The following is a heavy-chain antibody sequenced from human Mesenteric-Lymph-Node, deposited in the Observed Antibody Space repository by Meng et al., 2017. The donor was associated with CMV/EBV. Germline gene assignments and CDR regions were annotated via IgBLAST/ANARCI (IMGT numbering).Heavy chain of an antibody. J-gene: IGHJ4*02. CDR3: GLIGNYFDF. Sequence: GESLKISCAASGFTFSSYGMHWVRQAPGKGLEWVAVISSDGSIKYYADSVKGRFTLSRDNSKNTLYLQMNSLRAEDTAVYYCGLIGNYFDFWGQGTLVTVSS. V-gene: IGHV3-30*19. CDR1: GFTFSSYG. CDR2: ISSDGSIK.